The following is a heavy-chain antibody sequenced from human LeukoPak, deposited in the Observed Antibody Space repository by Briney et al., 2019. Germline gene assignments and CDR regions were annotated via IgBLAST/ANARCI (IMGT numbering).Heavy chain of an antibody. J-gene: IGHJ4*02. V-gene: IGHV3-48*03. CDR2: ISSSGSTI. CDR3: ARERRGYFDY. Sequence: QPGGSLRLSCAASGFTFSSYEMNWVRQAPGKGMEWVSYISSSGSTIYYADSVKGRFTISRGNAKNSLYLQMNSLRAEDTAVYYCARERRGYFDYWGQGTLVTVSS. D-gene: IGHD1-26*01. CDR1: GFTFSSYE.